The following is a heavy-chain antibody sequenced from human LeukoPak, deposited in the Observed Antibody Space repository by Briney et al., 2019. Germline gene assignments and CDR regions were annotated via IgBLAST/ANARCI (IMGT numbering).Heavy chain of an antibody. CDR2: ISSSSSYI. J-gene: IGHJ4*02. CDR1: GLTFSSYS. CDR3: ARGRSGWYFDY. Sequence: GGSLRLSCAASGLTFSSYSMNWVRQAPGKGLEWVSSISSSSSYIYYADSVKGRFTISRDNAKNSLYLQMNSLRAEDTAVYYCARGRSGWYFDYWGQGTLVTVSS. D-gene: IGHD6-19*01. V-gene: IGHV3-21*01.